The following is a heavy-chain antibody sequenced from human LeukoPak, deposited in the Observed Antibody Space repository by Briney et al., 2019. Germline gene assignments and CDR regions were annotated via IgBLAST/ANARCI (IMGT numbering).Heavy chain of an antibody. CDR1: GFTVSSTY. Sequence: GGSLRLSCAASGFTVSSTYMSWVRQAPGKGLEWVSVIYSGGTTYYADSVKGRFTISRDNSKNTLYLQMNSLRTEDTAVYYCARDLYDYGSYWGQGTLVAVSS. CDR3: ARDLYDYGSY. CDR2: IYSGGTT. D-gene: IGHD4/OR15-4a*01. V-gene: IGHV3-66*01. J-gene: IGHJ4*02.